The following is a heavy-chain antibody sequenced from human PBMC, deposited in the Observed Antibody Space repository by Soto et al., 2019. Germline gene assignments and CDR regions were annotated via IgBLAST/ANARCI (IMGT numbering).Heavy chain of an antibody. Sequence: SETLSLTCTVSGGSISSYYWSWIRQPPGKGLEWIGYIYYSGSTNYNPSLKSRVTISVDTSKNQFSLKLSSVTAADTAVYYCARARLAAAHPDYWGQGTLVTVSS. CDR1: GGSISSYY. CDR2: IYYSGST. D-gene: IGHD2-15*01. J-gene: IGHJ4*02. V-gene: IGHV4-59*01. CDR3: ARARLAAAHPDY.